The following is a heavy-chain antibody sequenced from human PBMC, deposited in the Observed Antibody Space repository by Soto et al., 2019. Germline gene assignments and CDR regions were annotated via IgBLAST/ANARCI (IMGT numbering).Heavy chain of an antibody. V-gene: IGHV1-69*12. CDR2: IIPIFGKE. Sequence: QVQLVQSGAEVKKPGSSVKVSCKASGGPFNNYTINWMRQAPGQGLEWMGGIIPIFGKEHYAQKFKGRVTLSADESTYTAYMVLSSLSAEDTAVYYCANTRAPYYAMDVWGQGTTVTVSS. CDR3: ANTRAPYYAMDV. J-gene: IGHJ6*02. D-gene: IGHD2-2*02. CDR1: GGPFNNYT.